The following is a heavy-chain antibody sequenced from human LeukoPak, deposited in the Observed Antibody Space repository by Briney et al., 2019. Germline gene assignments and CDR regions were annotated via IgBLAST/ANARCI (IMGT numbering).Heavy chain of an antibody. V-gene: IGHV4-39*07. D-gene: IGHD6-13*01. CDR3: ARLAAVRWGFDY. CDR2: IYYSGST. CDR1: GGSISSSSYY. Sequence: SETLSLTCTVSGGSISSSSYYWGWIRQPPGKGLEWIGSIYYSGSTYYNPSLKSRVTISVDTSKNQFSLKLSSVTAAGTAVYYCARLAAVRWGFDYWGQGTLVTVSA. J-gene: IGHJ4*02.